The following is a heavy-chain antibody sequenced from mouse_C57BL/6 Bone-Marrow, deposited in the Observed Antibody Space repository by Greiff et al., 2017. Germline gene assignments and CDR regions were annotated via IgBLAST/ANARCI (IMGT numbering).Heavy chain of an antibody. D-gene: IGHD1-1*01. Sequence: DVHLVESEGGLVQPGSSMKLSCTASGFTFSDYYMAWVRQVPEKGLEWVANINYDGSSTYYLDSLKSRFIISRDNAKNILYLQMSSLKSEDTATYYCARDLSYYYGSSYWYFDVWGTGTTVTVSS. J-gene: IGHJ1*03. V-gene: IGHV5-16*01. CDR2: INYDGSST. CDR3: ARDLSYYYGSSYWYFDV. CDR1: GFTFSDYY.